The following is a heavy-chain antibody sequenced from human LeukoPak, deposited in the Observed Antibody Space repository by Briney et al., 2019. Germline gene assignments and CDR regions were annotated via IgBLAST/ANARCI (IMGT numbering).Heavy chain of an antibody. CDR3: AKAPNIRWLQSPSFDY. CDR2: ISGSGGST. Sequence: PGGSLRLSCAASGFTFSSYAMSWVRQAPGKGLEWVSAISGSGGSTYYADSVKGRFTISRDNSKNTLYLQMNSLRAEDTAVYYCAKAPNIRWLQSPSFDYWGQGTLVTVSS. J-gene: IGHJ4*02. D-gene: IGHD5-24*01. V-gene: IGHV3-23*01. CDR1: GFTFSSYA.